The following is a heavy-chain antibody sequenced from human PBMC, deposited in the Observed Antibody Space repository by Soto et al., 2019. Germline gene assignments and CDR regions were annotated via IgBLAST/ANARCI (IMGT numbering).Heavy chain of an antibody. CDR3: ARYFHNGYCSGGSCYPDDAFDI. D-gene: IGHD2-15*01. CDR1: GFTFRDFA. CDR2: ISGSGSTT. Sequence: PGGSLRLSCAASGFTFRDFAMSWVRQAPGKGLDWVSVISGSGSTTFYADSVKGRFTISRDNSKNTLYLQMNSLRAEDTAVYYCARYFHNGYCSGGSCYPDDAFDIWGQGTMVTVSS. V-gene: IGHV3-23*01. J-gene: IGHJ3*02.